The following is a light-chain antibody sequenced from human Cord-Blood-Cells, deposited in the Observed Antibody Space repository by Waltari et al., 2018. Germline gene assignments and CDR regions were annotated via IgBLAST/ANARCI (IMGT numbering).Light chain of an antibody. CDR2: GAS. J-gene: IGKJ3*01. Sequence: IVLTQAPGTLYLSPGERATLSCRASQSVSSSYLAWYQQKPGQAPRLLIYGASSRATGIPDRFSGSGSGTDFTLTISRLEPEDFAVYYCQQYGSSPLITFGPGTKVDIK. CDR1: QSVSSSY. CDR3: QQYGSSPLIT. V-gene: IGKV3-20*01.